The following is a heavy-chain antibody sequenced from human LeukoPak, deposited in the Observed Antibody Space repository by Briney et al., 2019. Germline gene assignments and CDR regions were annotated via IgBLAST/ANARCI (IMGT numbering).Heavy chain of an antibody. V-gene: IGHV1-18*04. Sequence: ASVKVSCKASGYISTDFGTSWVRQAPGQGLERMGWISGNENNPNYEPKFQGRITMTTDTSTSTAYMELRRLTSDDTAVYYCARAPTVTPDYWGQGTLVTVSA. CDR2: ISGNENNP. CDR1: GYISTDFG. D-gene: IGHD4-17*01. J-gene: IGHJ4*02. CDR3: ARAPTVTPDY.